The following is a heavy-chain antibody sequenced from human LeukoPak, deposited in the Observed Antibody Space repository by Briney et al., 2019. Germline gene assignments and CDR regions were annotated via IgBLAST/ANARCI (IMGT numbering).Heavy chain of an antibody. CDR1: GFTFSSYA. J-gene: IGHJ4*02. D-gene: IGHD1/OR15-1a*01. CDR3: ARGTRTGTII. CDR2: ISNGGSKK. V-gene: IGHV3-30*15. Sequence: GGSLRLSCAASGFTFSSYAIHWVRQAPGKGLEWVTVISNGGSKKSYADSVKGRFIISRDNSKNTVYLQMSSLRPEDTAMFYCARGTRTGTIIWGPGTQVTVSS.